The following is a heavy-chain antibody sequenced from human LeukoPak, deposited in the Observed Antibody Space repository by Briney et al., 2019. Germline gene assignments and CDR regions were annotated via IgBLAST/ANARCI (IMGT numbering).Heavy chain of an antibody. CDR3: ARSEYYPHPDGY. J-gene: IGHJ4*02. CDR2: INPSGGST. Sequence: ASVKVSCKASGCTFTSYYMHWVRQAPGQGLEWMGIINPSGGSTSYAQKFQGRVTMTRDTSTATVYMELSSLRSEDTAVYYCARSEYYPHPDGYWGQGTLVTVSS. V-gene: IGHV1-46*01. CDR1: GCTFTSYY. D-gene: IGHD3-10*01.